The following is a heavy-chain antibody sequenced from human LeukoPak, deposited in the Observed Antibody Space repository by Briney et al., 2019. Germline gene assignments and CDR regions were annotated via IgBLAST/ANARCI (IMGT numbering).Heavy chain of an antibody. J-gene: IGHJ4*02. Sequence: GGSLRLSCAASGFTFDDYAMHWVRQAPGKGLEWVSGITWNSGRIGYADSVKGRLTTSRDNAKNSLYLQMNSLRAEDTALYYCAKDGYYDSTGYIDYWGQGTVVTVSS. D-gene: IGHD3-22*01. CDR3: AKDGYYDSTGYIDY. V-gene: IGHV3-9*01. CDR1: GFTFDDYA. CDR2: ITWNSGRI.